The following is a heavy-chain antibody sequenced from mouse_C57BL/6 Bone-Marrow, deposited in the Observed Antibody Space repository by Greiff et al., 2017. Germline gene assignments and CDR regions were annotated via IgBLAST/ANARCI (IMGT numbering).Heavy chain of an antibody. CDR3: ARDYPYAMDY. Sequence: VKLQQSGAELVMPGASVKLSCKASGYTFTSYWMHWVKQRPGQGLEWIGEIDPSDSYTNYNQKFKGKSTLTVDKSSSTAYMQLSSLTSEDSAVYYCARDYPYAMDYWGQGTSVTVSS. V-gene: IGHV1-69*01. D-gene: IGHD2-4*01. J-gene: IGHJ4*01. CDR1: GYTFTSYW. CDR2: IDPSDSYT.